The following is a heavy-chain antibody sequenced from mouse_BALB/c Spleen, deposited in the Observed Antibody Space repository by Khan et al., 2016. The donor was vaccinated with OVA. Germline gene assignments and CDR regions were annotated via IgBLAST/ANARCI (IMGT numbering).Heavy chain of an antibody. CDR1: GYTFTDYY. J-gene: IGHJ3*01. V-gene: IGHV1-77*01. D-gene: IGHD1-2*01. CDR2: ISPGSGDT. Sequence: VELVESGAELARPGASVKLSCKASGYTFTDYYINWVKQRTGQGLEWIGEISPGSGDTYYNEKFKGKATLTADKSSSTAYMQLNSLTSEASAVYFCARRNYCGYTFAYWGQGTLVTVSA. CDR3: ARRNYCGYTFAY.